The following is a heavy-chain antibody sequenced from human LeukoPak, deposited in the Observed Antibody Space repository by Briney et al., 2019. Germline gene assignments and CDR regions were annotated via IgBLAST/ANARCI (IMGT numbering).Heavy chain of an antibody. CDR1: GGSISSYY. CDR2: IYYSGST. D-gene: IGHD3-10*01. J-gene: IGHJ5*02. CDR3: ARGVQGWFAP. Sequence: SETLSLTCTVSGGSISSYYWSWIRQPPGKGLEWIGYIYYSGSTNYNPSLKSRVTISVDTSRNQLSLRLTSVTAADTAVYYCARGVQGWFAPWGQGTLVTVSS. V-gene: IGHV4-59*12.